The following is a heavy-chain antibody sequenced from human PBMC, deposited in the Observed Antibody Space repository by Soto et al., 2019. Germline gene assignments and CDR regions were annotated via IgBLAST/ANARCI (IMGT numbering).Heavy chain of an antibody. Sequence: ASVKVSCKASGYTFTSYGISWVRRAPGQGLEWMGWISAYNGNTNYAQKLQGRVTMTTDTSTSTAYMELRSLRSDDTAVYYCARDVQKHIVVVTAIPGYYYYGMDVWGRGTTVTVS. CDR2: ISAYNGNT. CDR3: ARDVQKHIVVVTAIPGYYYYGMDV. CDR1: GYTFTSYG. J-gene: IGHJ6*02. D-gene: IGHD2-21*02. V-gene: IGHV1-18*01.